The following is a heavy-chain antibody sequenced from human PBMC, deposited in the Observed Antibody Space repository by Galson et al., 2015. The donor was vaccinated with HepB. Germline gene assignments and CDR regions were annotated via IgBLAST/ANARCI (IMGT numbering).Heavy chain of an antibody. J-gene: IGHJ4*02. Sequence: SLRLSCAASGFTFSSYWMSWVRQAPGKGLEWVANLKQDGSEKYYVDSVKGRFTIFRDNAKNSLYLQMNSLRAEDTAVYYCARDLRGSGWYIAYWGQGTLVTVSS. CDR2: LKQDGSEK. D-gene: IGHD6-19*01. CDR3: ARDLRGSGWYIAY. V-gene: IGHV3-7*01. CDR1: GFTFSSYW.